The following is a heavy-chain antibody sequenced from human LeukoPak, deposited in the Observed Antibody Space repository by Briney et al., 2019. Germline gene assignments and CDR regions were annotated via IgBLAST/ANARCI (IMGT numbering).Heavy chain of an antibody. J-gene: IGHJ4*02. CDR3: ARWIAPGYFDF. CDR2: ITPSSGSA. Sequence: GASVKVSCKASGGTVSGYPVSWVRQTPGQGLEWVGGITPSSGSANYAQKFQGRVTIRTDDSTATAYLDLTGLRSEDTAVYYCARWIAPGYFDFWGQGTLVTVSS. CDR1: GGTVSGYP. D-gene: IGHD2-21*01. V-gene: IGHV1-69*05.